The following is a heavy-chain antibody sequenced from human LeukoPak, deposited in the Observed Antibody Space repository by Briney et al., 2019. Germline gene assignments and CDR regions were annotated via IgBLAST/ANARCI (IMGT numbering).Heavy chain of an antibody. CDR3: ARDNHFSNNALDI. CDR2: ITSSSSYI. D-gene: IGHD3-3*02. Sequence: GGSLRLSCAASGFTFSSYSMNWVRQAPGKGLEWVSSITSSSSYIYYADSVKGRFTISRDNSKNKLFVQMNSLRTEDTAVYYCARDNHFSNNALDIWGQGTMVTVSS. V-gene: IGHV3-21*01. J-gene: IGHJ3*02. CDR1: GFTFSSYS.